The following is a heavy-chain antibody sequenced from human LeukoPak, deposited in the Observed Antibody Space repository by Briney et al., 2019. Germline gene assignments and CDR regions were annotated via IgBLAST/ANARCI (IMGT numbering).Heavy chain of an antibody. Sequence: SETLSLTCTVSGGSIRSYWSWIRPPAGKGLEWIGRIYGSGSTDYNPSLKSRVTMSIDTSKNQFSLNLISVTAADTAVYYCARDSGTTGEVKFDPWGQGTLVTVSS. CDR2: IYGSGST. CDR3: ARDSGTTGEVKFDP. J-gene: IGHJ5*02. V-gene: IGHV4-4*07. D-gene: IGHD3-10*01. CDR1: GGSIRSY.